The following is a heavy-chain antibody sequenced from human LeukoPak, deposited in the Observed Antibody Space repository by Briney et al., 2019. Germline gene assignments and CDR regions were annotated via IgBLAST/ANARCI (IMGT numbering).Heavy chain of an antibody. V-gene: IGHV3-23*01. Sequence: GGSLRLSCAASGFTFSSYAMSWVRQAPGKGLEWVSAISGSGGSTYYADSVKGRFTISRDNSKNTLYLQMNSLRAEDTAVYYCAKGDFWSGYSAYGMDVWGQGTTVTVSS. J-gene: IGHJ6*02. D-gene: IGHD3-3*01. CDR1: GFTFSSYA. CDR2: ISGSGGST. CDR3: AKGDFWSGYSAYGMDV.